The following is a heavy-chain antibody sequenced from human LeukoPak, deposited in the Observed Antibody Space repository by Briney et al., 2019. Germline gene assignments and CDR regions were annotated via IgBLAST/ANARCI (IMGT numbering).Heavy chain of an antibody. V-gene: IGHV3-23*01. CDR1: GFTFSSYA. D-gene: IGHD2-2*02. Sequence: GRPLRLSCAASGFTFSSYAMSWVRQAPGKGLEWVSAISGSGGSTYYADSVKGRFTISRDNSKNTLYLQMNSLRAEDTAVYYCAKAILDIVVVPAAIGPVDYGMDVWGQGTTVTVSS. J-gene: IGHJ6*02. CDR3: AKAILDIVVVPAAIGPVDYGMDV. CDR2: ISGSGGST.